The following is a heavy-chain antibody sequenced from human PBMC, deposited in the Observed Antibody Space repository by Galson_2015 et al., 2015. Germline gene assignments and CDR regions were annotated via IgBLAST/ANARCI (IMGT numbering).Heavy chain of an antibody. Sequence: PALVKPTQTLTLTCTVSGFSLSNGRMGVSWIRQPPGKAREGLAHIFSNDEKSYSTYLKSRLTISNDTSKSQVVLIMTNMDPVDTATYYCARIGGGDPNSFHNWGQGTMVTVS. D-gene: IGHD5-24*01. CDR3: ARIGGGDPNSFHN. J-gene: IGHJ3*02. V-gene: IGHV2-26*01. CDR2: IFSNDEK. CDR1: GFSLSNGRMG.